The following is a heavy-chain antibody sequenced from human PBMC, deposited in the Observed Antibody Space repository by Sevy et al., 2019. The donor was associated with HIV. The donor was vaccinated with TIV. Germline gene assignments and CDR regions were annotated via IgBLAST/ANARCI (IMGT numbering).Heavy chain of an antibody. CDR1: GFSLSTSGVG. CDR2: IYWDDDK. D-gene: IGHD4-17*01. CDR3: ARFNYGDYTAYFDF. Sequence: SGPTLVKPTQTLTLTCTFSGFSLSTSGVGVGWIRQPPGKALEWLTLIYWDDDKRYSPSLKSGLTITKDTSKGQVVLTMTNMDPVDTATYFCARFNYGDYTAYFDFWGQGTLVTVSS. J-gene: IGHJ4*02. V-gene: IGHV2-5*02.